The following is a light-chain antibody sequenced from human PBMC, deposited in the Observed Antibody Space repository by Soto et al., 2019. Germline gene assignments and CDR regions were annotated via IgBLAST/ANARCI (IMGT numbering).Light chain of an antibody. CDR3: QKSYSSPPK. J-gene: IGKJ1*01. CDR2: AAS. Sequence: DIPITQSPSSLSASVEERVIITCRASQSISNHLHWYQQKPGKAPKLLIFAASSLQRGVPSRFSGSRSGPDLTLTISSLQPEDFATYYCQKSYSSPPKFGQGTTVDIK. CDR1: QSISNH. V-gene: IGKV1-39*01.